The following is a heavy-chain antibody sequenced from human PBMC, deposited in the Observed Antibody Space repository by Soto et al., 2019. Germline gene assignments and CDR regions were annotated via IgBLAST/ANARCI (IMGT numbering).Heavy chain of an antibody. CDR2: IYSGGST. CDR1: GGSISSYY. Sequence: NPSETLSLTCPVAGGSISSYYWSCIRQPAAKGLEWIGRIYSGGSTTYNPSPKSRVTLSVDGPKNQFSLKRTSVTAADTPVFYCARGPGGFGEFRIDYWGGGTGVT. D-gene: IGHD3-10*01. J-gene: IGHJ4*02. V-gene: IGHV4-4*07. CDR3: ARGPGGFGEFRIDY.